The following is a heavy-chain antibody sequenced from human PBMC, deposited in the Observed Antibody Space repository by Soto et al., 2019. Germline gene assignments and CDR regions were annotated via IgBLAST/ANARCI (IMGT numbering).Heavy chain of an antibody. D-gene: IGHD4-4*01. V-gene: IGHV2-5*02. Sequence: QITLKEAGPTLVKPTQTLTLTCSFSGFSLTTGGVGVGWSRQSPGKAPECLALIYWDDDQRYSPSLRSMLTITKDTSKIQVVLTMTNMDPVDPETYYCAILQTFTDNFDYWGQGTLVTLSS. CDR3: AILQTFTDNFDY. J-gene: IGHJ4*02. CDR2: IYWDDDQ. CDR1: GFSLTTGGVG.